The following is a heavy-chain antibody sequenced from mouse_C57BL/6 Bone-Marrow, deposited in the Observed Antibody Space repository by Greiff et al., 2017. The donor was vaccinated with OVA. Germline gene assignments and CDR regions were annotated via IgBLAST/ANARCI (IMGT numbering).Heavy chain of an antibody. V-gene: IGHV1-69*01. D-gene: IGHD4-1*01. J-gene: IGHJ2*01. CDR1: GYTFISYW. Sequence: QVQLQQPGAELVMPGASVKLSCKASGYTFISYWMHWVKQRPGQGLEWIGEIDPSDSYTNYNQKFKGKSTLTVDKSSSTAYMQLSSLTSEDSAVYYCARGELYYFDYWGQGTTLTVSS. CDR3: ARGELYYFDY. CDR2: IDPSDSYT.